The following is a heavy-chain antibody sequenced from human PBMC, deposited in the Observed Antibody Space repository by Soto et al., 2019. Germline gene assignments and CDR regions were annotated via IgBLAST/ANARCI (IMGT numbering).Heavy chain of an antibody. J-gene: IGHJ5*02. CDR2: IYHSGST. CDR1: GGSISSGGYS. D-gene: IGHD3-3*01. Sequence: SETLSLTCAVSGGSISSGGYSWSWIRQPPGKGLEWIGYIYHSGSTYYNPSLESRVTISVDRSKNQFSLKLSSVTAADTAVYYCARAPHSFGVAENWFDPWGQGTLVPVSS. CDR3: ARAPHSFGVAENWFDP. V-gene: IGHV4-30-2*01.